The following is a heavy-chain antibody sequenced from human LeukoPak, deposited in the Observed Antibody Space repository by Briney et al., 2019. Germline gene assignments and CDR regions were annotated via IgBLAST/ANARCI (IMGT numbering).Heavy chain of an antibody. J-gene: IGHJ5*02. V-gene: IGHV4-31*03. Sequence: PSETLSLTCTVSGGSISSGGYYWSWIRQHPGWGLEWIGYIYYSGSTYYNPSLKSRVTISVDTSKNQFSLKLSSVTAADTAVYYCARGLLFSWFDPWGQGTLVTVSS. CDR3: ARGLLFSWFDP. CDR1: GGSISSGGYY. D-gene: IGHD2-21*02. CDR2: IYYSGST.